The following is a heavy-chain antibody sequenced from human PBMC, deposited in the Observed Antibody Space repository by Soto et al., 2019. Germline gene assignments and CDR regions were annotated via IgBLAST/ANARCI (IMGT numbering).Heavy chain of an antibody. Sequence: ASVKVSCKAIGYSFTSHYMHWVRPAPGQGLEWMGTIYPGGVNIGYAQKFKGRVTMTRDTSTSTVYMELSSLRSEDTAVYYCARVYCSGGSCYSIDYWGQGTLVTVSS. D-gene: IGHD2-15*01. V-gene: IGHV1-46*03. J-gene: IGHJ4*02. CDR3: ARVYCSGGSCYSIDY. CDR1: GYSFTSHY. CDR2: IYPGGVNI.